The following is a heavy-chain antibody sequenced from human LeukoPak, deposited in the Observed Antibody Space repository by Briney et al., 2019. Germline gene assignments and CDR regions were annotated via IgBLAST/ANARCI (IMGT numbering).Heavy chain of an antibody. CDR2: IRSKAYGGTT. D-gene: IGHD2-15*01. CDR3: TRDCSGGSCYSLDAFDI. CDR1: GFTFGDYA. J-gene: IGHJ3*02. Sequence: SLRLSCTASGFTFGDYAMSWFRQAPGKGLEWVGFIRSKAYGGTTEYAASVKGRFTISRDDSKSIAYLQMNSLKTEDTAVYYCTRDCSGGSCYSLDAFDIWGQGTMVTVSS. V-gene: IGHV3-49*03.